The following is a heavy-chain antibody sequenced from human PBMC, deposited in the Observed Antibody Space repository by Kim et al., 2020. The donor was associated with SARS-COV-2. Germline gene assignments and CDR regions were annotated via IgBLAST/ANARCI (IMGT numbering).Heavy chain of an antibody. J-gene: IGHJ5*02. CDR2: ISSSSSYI. V-gene: IGHV3-21*01. CDR3: ARDSTFCGVLWCPTADWFDP. CDR1: GFTFSSYS. D-gene: IGHD2-21*01. Sequence: GGSLRLSCAASGFTFSSYSMNWVRQAPGKGLEWVSSISSSSSYIYYADSVKGRFTISRDNAKNSLYLQMNSLRAEDTAVYYCARDSTFCGVLWCPTADWFDPWGQGTLVTVSS.